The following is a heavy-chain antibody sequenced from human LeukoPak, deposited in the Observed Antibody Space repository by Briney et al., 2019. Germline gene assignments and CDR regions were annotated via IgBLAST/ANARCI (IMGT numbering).Heavy chain of an antibody. Sequence: GGSLRLSCAASGFTFSSYGMNWVRQAPGKGLEWVSGITGRGESTYYADSVKGRFTISRDNSKNTLHLQMNTLRAGDTAIYYCAKDRRLASFDYWGQGTLVTVSS. CDR1: GFTFSSYG. CDR2: ITGRGEST. D-gene: IGHD6-25*01. J-gene: IGHJ4*02. CDR3: AKDRRLASFDY. V-gene: IGHV3-23*01.